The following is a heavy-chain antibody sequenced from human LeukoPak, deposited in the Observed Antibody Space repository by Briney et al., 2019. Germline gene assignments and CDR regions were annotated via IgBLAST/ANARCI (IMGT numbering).Heavy chain of an antibody. Sequence: SETLSLTCAVYGGSFSGYYWSWIRQPPGKGLEWLGEINHSGSTNYNPSLKSRVTISVDTSKNQFSLKLSSVTAADTAVYYCARGPGYYGSGSPLTPWGQGTLVTVSS. CDR1: GGSFSGYY. CDR3: ARGPGYYGSGSPLTP. V-gene: IGHV4-34*01. J-gene: IGHJ5*02. CDR2: INHSGST. D-gene: IGHD3-10*01.